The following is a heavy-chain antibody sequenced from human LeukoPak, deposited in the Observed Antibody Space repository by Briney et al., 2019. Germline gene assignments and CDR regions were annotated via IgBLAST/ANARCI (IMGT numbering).Heavy chain of an antibody. Sequence: SETLSLTCTVSGGSVSSGSNYWSWIRQPPGKRLEWIGYIYYSGSTNYNPSLNSRVTISLDTSKNQFSLNLSSVTAADTAVYYCARHRYYYDSSGYYYQPWGQGTLVTFSS. CDR2: IYYSGST. V-gene: IGHV4-61*01. CDR1: GGSVSSGSNY. J-gene: IGHJ5*02. CDR3: ARHRYYYDSSGYYYQP. D-gene: IGHD3-22*01.